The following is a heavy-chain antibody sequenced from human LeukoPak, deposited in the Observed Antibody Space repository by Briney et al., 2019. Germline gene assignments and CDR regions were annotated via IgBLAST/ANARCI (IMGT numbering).Heavy chain of an antibody. CDR3: ARDVRGGCSGGSCYEQYFDY. CDR1: GGTFSSYA. J-gene: IGHJ4*02. Sequence: SVKISCKASGGTFSSYAISWVRQAPGQGLEWMGGIIPIFGTANYAQKFQGRVTITADKSTSTAYMELSSLRSEDTAVYYCARDVRGGCSGGSCYEQYFDYWGQGTLVTVSS. CDR2: IIPIFGTA. D-gene: IGHD2-15*01. V-gene: IGHV1-69*06.